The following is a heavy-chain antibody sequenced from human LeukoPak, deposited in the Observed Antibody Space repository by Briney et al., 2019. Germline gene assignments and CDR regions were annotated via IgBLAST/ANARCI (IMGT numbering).Heavy chain of an antibody. J-gene: IGHJ4*02. CDR1: GFTVSNNY. CDR3: VNMRGGAVAGTRSDY. D-gene: IGHD6-19*01. CDR2: ISSDGSTT. Sequence: PGGSLRLSCAASGFTVSNNYMSWVRQAPGKGLVWVSRISSDGSTTTYADSLKGRFTISRDNAKNTLYLQMNSLTADDTAMYYCVNMRGGAVAGTRSDYWGQGTLVTVSS. V-gene: IGHV3-74*01.